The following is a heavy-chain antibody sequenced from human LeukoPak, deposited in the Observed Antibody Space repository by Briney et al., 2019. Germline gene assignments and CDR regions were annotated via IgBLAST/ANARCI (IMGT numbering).Heavy chain of an antibody. D-gene: IGHD2-2*01. Sequence: GGSLRLSCAASGFTFSDYYMSRIRQAPGKGLEWISYISSGGATIYHADSVKGRFTLSRDNAKNSLYLQMDSLRAEDTAVYYCARERRTSYHYYYYGMDVWGQGTTVTVSS. J-gene: IGHJ6*02. V-gene: IGHV3-11*01. CDR2: ISSGGATI. CDR3: ARERRTSYHYYYYGMDV. CDR1: GFTFSDYY.